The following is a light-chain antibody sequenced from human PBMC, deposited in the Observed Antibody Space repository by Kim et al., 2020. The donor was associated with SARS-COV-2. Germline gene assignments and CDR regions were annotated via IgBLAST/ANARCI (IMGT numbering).Light chain of an antibody. J-gene: IGLJ3*02. CDR2: KDS. CDR1: ELAKKY. CDR3: YSAADNNWV. V-gene: IGLV3-27*01. Sequence: LSPGHAARTTCAADELAKKYAGWFQQKPGQPPVLVIYKDSERPSGIPERFSGSSSGTTVTLTISGAQVEDEADYYCYSAADNNWVFGGGTQLTVL.